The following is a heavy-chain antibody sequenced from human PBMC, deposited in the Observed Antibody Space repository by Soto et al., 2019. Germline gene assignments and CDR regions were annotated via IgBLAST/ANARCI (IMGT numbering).Heavy chain of an antibody. CDR3: ARKATVTTCFDY. CDR2: IYYSGST. V-gene: IGHV4-31*03. CDR1: GGSISSGGYY. J-gene: IGHJ4*02. D-gene: IGHD4-17*01. Sequence: QVQLQESGPGLVKPSQTLSLTCTVSGGSISSGGYYWSWIRQHPGKGLEWIGYIYYSGSTYYNPYIKSRVTISVDTSKNQFSLKLSSVTAADTAVYYCARKATVTTCFDYWGQGTLVNVSS.